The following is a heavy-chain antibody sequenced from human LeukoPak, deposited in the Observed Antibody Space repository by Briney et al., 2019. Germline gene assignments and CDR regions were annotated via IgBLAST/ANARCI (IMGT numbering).Heavy chain of an antibody. J-gene: IGHJ4*02. CDR2: IYYSGST. V-gene: IGHV4-59*01. CDR1: GGSISSYY. Sequence: SETLSLTCTVSGGSISSYYWSWIRQSPGKGLEWIGFIYYSGSTNYNPSLKSRVNISVDTSKNQFSLKLSSVTAADTAVYYCARVRLQRFDYWGQGTLVTVSS. D-gene: IGHD1-1*01. CDR3: ARVRLQRFDY.